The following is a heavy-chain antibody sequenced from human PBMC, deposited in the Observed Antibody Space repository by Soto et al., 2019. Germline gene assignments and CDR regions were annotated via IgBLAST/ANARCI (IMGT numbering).Heavy chain of an antibody. V-gene: IGHV1-3*01. D-gene: IGHD3-9*01. CDR2: INAGNGNT. J-gene: IGHJ4*02. Sequence: SXKVSFEASGYTXSSYAMNWVRQAPGQRLEWMGWINAGNGNTKYSQKFQGRVTITRDTSASTAYMELSSLRSEDTAVYYCARVSHPYYDILTGYSPFDYWGQGTLVTVS. CDR1: GYTXSSYA. CDR3: ARVSHPYYDILTGYSPFDY.